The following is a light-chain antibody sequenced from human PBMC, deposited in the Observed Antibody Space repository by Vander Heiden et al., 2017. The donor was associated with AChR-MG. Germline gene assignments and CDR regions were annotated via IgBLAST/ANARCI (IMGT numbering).Light chain of an antibody. J-gene: IGLJ3*02. CDR3: AVWDDSLNGWV. CDR2: SNN. Sequence: QSVLTQPPSASGTPGQRVTISCSGSNSNIGSHTVNWYQQLPGTAPTLLIYSNNQRHSGVPDRFSGSKSGTSGSLAISGLQSDDEAEYYCAVWDDSLNGWVFGGGTKLTVL. CDR1: NSNIGSHT. V-gene: IGLV1-44*01.